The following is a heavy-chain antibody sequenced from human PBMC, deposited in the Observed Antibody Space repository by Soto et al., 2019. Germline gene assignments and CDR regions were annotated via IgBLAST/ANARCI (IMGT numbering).Heavy chain of an antibody. CDR3: ARGSTVTTDFDY. V-gene: IGHV1-69*02. CDR1: GGTFSSYT. J-gene: IGHJ4*01. D-gene: IGHD4-17*01. CDR2: IIPILGIA. Sequence: QVQLVQSGAEVKKPGSSVKVSCKASGGTFSSYTISWVRQAPGQGLEWMGRIIPILGIANYAQKFQGRVTITADKSTSTAYMELSSLSSEDTAVYSCARGSTVTTDFDYWGHGTLVIVSS.